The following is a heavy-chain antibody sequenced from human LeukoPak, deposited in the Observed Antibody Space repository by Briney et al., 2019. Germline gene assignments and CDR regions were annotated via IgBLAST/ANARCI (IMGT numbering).Heavy chain of an antibody. Sequence: SETLSLTCTVPVRSISSGDYSWSWIRQPPGKGLECIGYIYYSRSTYYNPSLKSRVTISVDTSKNQFSLKLSSVTAADTAVYYCARLWGPSYDFWSGYYTGLDYWGQGTLVTVSS. CDR1: VRSISSGDYS. CDR3: ARLWGPSYDFWSGYYTGLDY. J-gene: IGHJ4*02. D-gene: IGHD3-3*01. V-gene: IGHV4-30-4*08. CDR2: IYYSRST.